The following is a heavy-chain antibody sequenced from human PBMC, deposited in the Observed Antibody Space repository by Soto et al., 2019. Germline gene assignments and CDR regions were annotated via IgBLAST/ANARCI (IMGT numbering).Heavy chain of an antibody. CDR3: ARGRGGEQQLILGY. Sequence: QVQLQESGPGLVKPSQTLSLTCTVSGGSISSGGYYWSWIRQHPGKGLEWIGYFYYSGSTYYNPSLKSRVTISVDTSKNQFSLNLSSVTAADTAVYYCARGRGGEQQLILGYWGQGTLAPVSS. CDR2: FYYSGST. J-gene: IGHJ4*02. CDR1: GGSISSGGYY. V-gene: IGHV4-31*03. D-gene: IGHD6-13*01.